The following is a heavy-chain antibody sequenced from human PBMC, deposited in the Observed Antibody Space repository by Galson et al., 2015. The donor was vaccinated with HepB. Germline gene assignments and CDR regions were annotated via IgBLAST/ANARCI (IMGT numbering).Heavy chain of an antibody. D-gene: IGHD2-15*01. CDR2: ISAYNGDT. V-gene: IGHV1-18*04. Sequence: SVKVSCKASGYTFTGYYIHWVRQVPGQGLEWMGWISAYNGDTNYAQKFQGRVTMTRDTSTSTAYMELTSLRSDDTAVYYCARERVVPHYYYYMDVWGEGTTVTVSS. CDR1: GYTFTGYY. CDR3: ARERVVPHYYYYMDV. J-gene: IGHJ6*03.